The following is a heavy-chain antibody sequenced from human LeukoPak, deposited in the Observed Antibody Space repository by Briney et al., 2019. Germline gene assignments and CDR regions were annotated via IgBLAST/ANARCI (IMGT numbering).Heavy chain of an antibody. D-gene: IGHD3-22*01. Sequence: PGGSLRLSCAASGFTFSDYSMNWVRQAPGKGLEWVSSISSRSSYIYYADSVKGRFTISRDNAKNSLYLQMNSLRAEDTAVYYCARDPVVVRSHYYYYYYMDVWGKGTTVTISS. V-gene: IGHV3-21*01. J-gene: IGHJ6*03. CDR3: ARDPVVVRSHYYYYYYMDV. CDR1: GFTFSDYS. CDR2: ISSRSSYI.